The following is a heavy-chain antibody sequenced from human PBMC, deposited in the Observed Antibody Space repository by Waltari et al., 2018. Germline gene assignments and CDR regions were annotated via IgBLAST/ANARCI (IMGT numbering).Heavy chain of an antibody. J-gene: IGHJ4*02. Sequence: QVQLQESGPGLVQPSGTLSLTCAVSGGSISNNNWWPWVRQPPGQGLEWIGEISPSGTTNYNPSLKSRVTISVDKSKNQFSLKVNSVTAADTAYYFCARDPRGENWWEGDYWGQGILVTVSS. CDR2: ISPSGTT. CDR1: GGSISNNNW. D-gene: IGHD1-26*01. CDR3: ARDPRGENWWEGDY. V-gene: IGHV4-4*02.